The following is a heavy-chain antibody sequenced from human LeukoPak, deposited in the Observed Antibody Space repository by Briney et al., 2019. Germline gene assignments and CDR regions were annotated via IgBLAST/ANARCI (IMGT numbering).Heavy chain of an antibody. CDR1: GFTFDDYA. J-gene: IGHJ4*02. V-gene: IGHV3-9*01. D-gene: IGHD3-22*01. CDR2: ISWNSGSI. CDR3: AKGLYDSSGSLDF. Sequence: PGGSLRLSCAASGFTFDDYAMHWVRQAPGKGLEWVSGISWNSGSIGYADSVKGRFTISRDNAKNSLYLQMNSLRAEDTALYYCAKGLYDSSGSLDFWGQGTLVTVSS.